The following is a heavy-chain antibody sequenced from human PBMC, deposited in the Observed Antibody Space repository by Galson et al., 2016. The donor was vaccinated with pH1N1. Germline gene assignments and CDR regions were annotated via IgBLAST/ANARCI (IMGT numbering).Heavy chain of an antibody. CDR1: GFAFSSYE. D-gene: IGHD6-19*01. CDR3: ARPAEQQWLVILPFGY. J-gene: IGHJ4*02. Sequence: SLRLSCAASGFAFSSYEVNWVRQAPGKGLEWVSHISRSGSTIHYADSVKGRFTVSRDNAKNSLYLQMNSLRAEDTAVYYCARPAEQQWLVILPFGYWGQGTLVTVSS. CDR2: ISRSGSTI. V-gene: IGHV3-48*03.